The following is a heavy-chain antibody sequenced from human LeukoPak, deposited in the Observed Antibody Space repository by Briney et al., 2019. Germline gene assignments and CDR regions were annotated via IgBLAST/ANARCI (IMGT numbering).Heavy chain of an antibody. Sequence: GGSLRLSCAASGFAFSSYCMNWVRQAPGKGLEWVSGISGDGSGTNYADSVKGRFTVSRDNSKNTLFLQMNSLRAEDTAVYYCGKVWRGNYRDALDIWGQGTMVTVSS. J-gene: IGHJ3*02. V-gene: IGHV3-23*01. CDR1: GFAFSSYC. CDR2: ISGDGSGT. D-gene: IGHD3-3*01. CDR3: GKVWRGNYRDALDI.